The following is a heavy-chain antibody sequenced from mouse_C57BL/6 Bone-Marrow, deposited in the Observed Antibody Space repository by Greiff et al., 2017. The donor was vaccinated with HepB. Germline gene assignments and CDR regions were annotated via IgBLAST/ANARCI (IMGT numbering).Heavy chain of an antibody. CDR1: GYTFTSYW. Sequence: QVQLQQPGAELVKPGASVKMSCKASGYTFTSYWITWVKLRPGQGLEWIGDIYPGSGSTNYNEKFKSKATLTVDTSSSTAYMQLSSLTSEDSAVYYCARSSYGNYPMDYWGQGTSVTVSS. V-gene: IGHV1-55*01. J-gene: IGHJ4*01. CDR2: IYPGSGST. D-gene: IGHD2-1*01. CDR3: ARSSYGNYPMDY.